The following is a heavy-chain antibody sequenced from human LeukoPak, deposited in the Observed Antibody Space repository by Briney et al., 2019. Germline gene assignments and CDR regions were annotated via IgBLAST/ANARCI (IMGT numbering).Heavy chain of an antibody. V-gene: IGHV4-59*11. J-gene: IGHJ4*02. CDR2: ISYIGST. CDR1: GDSFSSHY. D-gene: IGHD1-26*01. CDR3: ARFPGGSYRNFDY. Sequence: SETLSLTCAVSGDSFSSHYWTWIRQPPGKGLEWIGYISYIGSTNYNPSLKSRVTISVDTSKNQFSLKLSSVTAADTAVYYCARFPGGSYRNFDYWGQGTLVTVSS.